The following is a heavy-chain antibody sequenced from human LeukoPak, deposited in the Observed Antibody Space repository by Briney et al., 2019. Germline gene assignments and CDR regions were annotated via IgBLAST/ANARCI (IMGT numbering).Heavy chain of an antibody. CDR1: GYTFTGYY. D-gene: IGHD6-19*01. CDR2: INPNSGGT. CDR3: ARGWYSSGWEENPFDY. J-gene: IGHJ4*02. Sequence: ASVKASCKASGYTFTGYYMHWVRQAPGQGLEWMGWINPNSGGTNYAQKFQGRVTMTRDTSISTAYMELSRLRSDDTAVYYCARGWYSSGWEENPFDYWGQGTLVTVSS. V-gene: IGHV1-2*02.